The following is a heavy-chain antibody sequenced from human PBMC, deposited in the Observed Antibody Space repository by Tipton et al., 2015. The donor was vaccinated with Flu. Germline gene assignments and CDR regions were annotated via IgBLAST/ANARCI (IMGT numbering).Heavy chain of an antibody. CDR3: AREGYTVTTRWFDP. CDR2: IYYSGST. D-gene: IGHD4-17*01. CDR1: GGSISSGDYY. Sequence: TLSLTCTVSGGSISSGDYYWSWIRQPPGKGLEWIGYIYYSGSTYYNPSLKSRVTISVDTSKNQFSLKLSSVTVADTAVYYCAREGYTVTTRWFDPWGQGTLVTVSS. J-gene: IGHJ5*02. V-gene: IGHV4-30-4*01.